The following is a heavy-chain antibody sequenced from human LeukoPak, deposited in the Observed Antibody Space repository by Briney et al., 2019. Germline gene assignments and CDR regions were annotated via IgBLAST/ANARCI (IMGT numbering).Heavy chain of an antibody. CDR3: ARVAFYCSSTSCYVTECDP. D-gene: IGHD2-2*01. CDR1: GGSFSGYY. V-gene: IGHV4-34*01. J-gene: IGHJ5*02. Sequence: SETLSLTCAVYGGSFSGYYWSWLRQPPGKGLEWIGEINHSGSTNYNPSLKSRVTISVDTSKNQFSLKLSSVTAADTAVYYCARVAFYCSSTSCYVTECDPWGQGTLVTVAS. CDR2: INHSGST.